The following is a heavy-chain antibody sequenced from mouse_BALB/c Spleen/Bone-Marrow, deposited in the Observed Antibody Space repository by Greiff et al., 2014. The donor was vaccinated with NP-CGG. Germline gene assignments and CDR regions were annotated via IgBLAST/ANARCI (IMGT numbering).Heavy chain of an antibody. Sequence: VQGVESGAGLVRPGTSVKVSCKASGYAFTNYLIEWVKQRPGQGLEWIGVINPGSGATNYNENFKGKATLTADKSSSTPYMQLSSLTSDDSAVYFCARRLTGTLYFDYWGQGTTLTVSS. CDR1: GYAFTNYL. CDR3: ARRLTGTLYFDY. CDR2: INPGSGAT. D-gene: IGHD4-1*01. V-gene: IGHV1-54*03. J-gene: IGHJ2*01.